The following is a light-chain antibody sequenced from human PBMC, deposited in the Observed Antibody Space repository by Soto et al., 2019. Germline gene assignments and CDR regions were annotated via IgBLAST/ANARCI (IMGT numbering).Light chain of an antibody. J-gene: IGKJ2*01. CDR1: QGIRSY. Sequence: DIQLTQSPSFLSASVGDRVTITCRASQGIRSYLAWYQQKPGKAPELLIYAASTLQSGVPSRFSGSGSGTEFTLTISSLQPEDFATYYCQQVNSYPYTFGQGTKLEIK. V-gene: IGKV1-9*01. CDR3: QQVNSYPYT. CDR2: AAS.